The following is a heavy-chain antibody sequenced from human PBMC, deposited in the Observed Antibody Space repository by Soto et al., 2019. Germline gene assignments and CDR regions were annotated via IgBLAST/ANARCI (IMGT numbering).Heavy chain of an antibody. CDR2: IYYSGDT. CDR1: GGSIRSYY. J-gene: IGHJ4*02. D-gene: IGHD5-18*01. CDR3: ARVSRRYSYGYPPDFDY. V-gene: IGHV4-59*01. Sequence: KPSETLSLTCSVSGGSIRSYYWSWIRQAPGKGLEWIGYIYYSGDTDYNPSLKSRVTISVDTSKNQFSLKLSSVTAADTAVYYCARVSRRYSYGYPPDFDYWGQGXLVTVSS.